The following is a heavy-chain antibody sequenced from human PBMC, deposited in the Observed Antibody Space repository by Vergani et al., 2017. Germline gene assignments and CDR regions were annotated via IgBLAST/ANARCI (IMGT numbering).Heavy chain of an antibody. CDR1: GYTFTGYY. J-gene: IGHJ6*03. CDR2: INPNSGGT. CDR3: ARDRVPAATRGSDYYYYMDV. V-gene: IGHV1-2*06. Sequence: QVQLVQSGAEVKKPGASVKVSCKASGYTFTGYYMHWVRQAPGKGLEWMGRINPNSGGTNYAQKFQGRVTMTRDTSISTAYMELSRLRSDDTAVYYCARDRVPAATRGSDYYYYMDVWGKGP. D-gene: IGHD2-2*01.